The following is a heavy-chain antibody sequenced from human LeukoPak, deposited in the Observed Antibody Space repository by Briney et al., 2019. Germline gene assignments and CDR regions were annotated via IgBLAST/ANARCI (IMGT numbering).Heavy chain of an antibody. CDR3: GISAAVTTHCFDF. Sequence: GASLQISSKCCGYIFSSGWIGGVRQLPGKSQEWRGISYPGDSDTRYSPSFEGQVTMSGDKSIKPAYLQWSRLKASDSVMYYCGISAAVTTHCFDFWGQGTLVTVSS. CDR1: GYIFSSGW. CDR2: SYPGDSDT. V-gene: IGHV5-51*01. D-gene: IGHD4-17*01. J-gene: IGHJ4*02.